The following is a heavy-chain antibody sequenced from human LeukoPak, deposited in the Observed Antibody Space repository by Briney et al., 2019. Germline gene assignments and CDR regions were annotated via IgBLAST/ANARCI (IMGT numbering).Heavy chain of an antibody. Sequence: ASVKVSCKASGYTFTGYYMHWVRQAPGQGLEWMGWINPNTGGTNYAQKFQVRVTMTRDTSISTAYMELTRLRSDDTAVYYCVRPAGSYWYFDLWGRGILVTVSS. D-gene: IGHD6-19*01. CDR1: GYTFTGYY. J-gene: IGHJ2*01. CDR3: VRPAGSYWYFDL. CDR2: INPNTGGT. V-gene: IGHV1-2*02.